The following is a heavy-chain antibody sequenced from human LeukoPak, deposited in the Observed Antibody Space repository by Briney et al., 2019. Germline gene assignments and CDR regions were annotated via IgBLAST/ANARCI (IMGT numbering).Heavy chain of an antibody. CDR3: AGTRVGDY. V-gene: IGHV3-74*01. CDR2: INSDGSST. J-gene: IGHJ4*02. CDR1: GFTFSSHW. D-gene: IGHD1-26*01. Sequence: GGSLRLSCAASGFTFSSHWMHWVRQAPGKGLVWVSRINSDGSSTNYADSVKGRFTISRDNAKNKLYLQINSLRAEDTAVYYCAGTRVGDYWGQGTLVTVSS.